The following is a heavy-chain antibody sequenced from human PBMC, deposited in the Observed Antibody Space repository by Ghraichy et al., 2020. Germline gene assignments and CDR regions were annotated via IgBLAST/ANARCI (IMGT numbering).Heavy chain of an antibody. V-gene: IGHV3-64*01. CDR1: GFTFSSYV. CDR3: ARDSRHGMDV. J-gene: IGHJ6*02. Sequence: GESLNISCAASGFTFSSYVMYWVRQAPGKGLEYVSAISSNGGSTYYANSVKGRFTISRDNSKNTLYLQMGSLRAEDMAVYYCARDSRHGMDVWGQGTTVTISS. CDR2: ISSNGGST.